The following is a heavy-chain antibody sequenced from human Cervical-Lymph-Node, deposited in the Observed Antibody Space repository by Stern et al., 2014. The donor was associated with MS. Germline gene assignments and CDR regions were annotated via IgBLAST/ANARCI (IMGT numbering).Heavy chain of an antibody. Sequence: VQLQESGPGLVKPSQTLSLTCSVSGGSISSAGYYWTWIRQRPGKGLEWIGNIYSSGNTYYNPSLKSRLIISLDTSMNQFSLRLTSVTAADTAVYYCATDKAMLAPAPRGMDVWGQGTTVTV. CDR2: IYSSGNT. CDR1: GGSISSAGYY. V-gene: IGHV4-31*03. CDR3: ATDKAMLAPAPRGMDV. D-gene: IGHD2-2*01. J-gene: IGHJ6*02.